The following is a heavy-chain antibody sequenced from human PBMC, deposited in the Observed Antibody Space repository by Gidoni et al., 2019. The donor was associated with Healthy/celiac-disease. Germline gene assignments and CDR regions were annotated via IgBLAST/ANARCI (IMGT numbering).Heavy chain of an antibody. J-gene: IGHJ4*02. V-gene: IGHV1-18*01. D-gene: IGHD3-22*01. CDR1: GSTFTSYG. Sequence: QVQLVQSGAEVTKPGASVKVSCKASGSTFTSYGISWVRQAPGQGLEWMGWISAYNGNTNYAQKLQGRVTMTTDTSTRTAYMELRSLRSDDTAVYYCARVLHYYDSSGYFSYFDYWGQGTLVTVSS. CDR2: ISAYNGNT. CDR3: ARVLHYYDSSGYFSYFDY.